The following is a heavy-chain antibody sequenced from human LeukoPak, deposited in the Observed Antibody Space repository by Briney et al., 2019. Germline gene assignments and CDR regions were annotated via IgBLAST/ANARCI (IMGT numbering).Heavy chain of an antibody. D-gene: IGHD6-13*01. Sequence: SETLSLTCAVSGGSISSTGSSWSWIRQPPGKGLEWIGYISFTGSTNYNPSLKSRVTISVDTSKNQFSLKLSSVTAADTAVYYCARHSSSWYRAQGFDPWGQGTLVTVSS. CDR3: ARHSSSWYRAQGFDP. CDR2: ISFTGST. V-gene: IGHV4-30-4*07. CDR1: GGSISSTGSS. J-gene: IGHJ5*02.